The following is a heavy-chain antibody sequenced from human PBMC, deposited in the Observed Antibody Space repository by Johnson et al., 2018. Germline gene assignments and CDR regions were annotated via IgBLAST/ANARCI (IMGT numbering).Heavy chain of an antibody. CDR3: AKVYRSGWSYFDS. J-gene: IGHJ4*02. Sequence: QLVESGGGLVQPGGSLRLSWXASGFTFSSYALSLVRQAPGKGLEWVSGFTTSGEITSYADSVKGRFTISRDNSTNTLFLQMDSLGAEETAVYYRAKVYRSGWSYFDSWGQGTLVTVSS. CDR2: FTTSGEIT. D-gene: IGHD6-19*01. CDR1: GFTFSSYA. V-gene: IGHV3-23*04.